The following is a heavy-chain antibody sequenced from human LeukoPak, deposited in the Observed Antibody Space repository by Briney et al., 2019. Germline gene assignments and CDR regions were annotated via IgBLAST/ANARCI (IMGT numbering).Heavy chain of an antibody. V-gene: IGHV3-74*01. CDR3: ASGWSGFGVGY. CDR1: GFPLRSYW. CDR2: ITTDGSST. Sequence: PGGSLRLSCAASGFPLRSYWMHWVRQSPGKGLVWVSRITTDGSSTSYADSVKGRFTISRDNAKNTVYLQMNSLRAEDTAVYYCASGWSGFGVGYWGQGTLVTVSS. J-gene: IGHJ4*02. D-gene: IGHD3-3*01.